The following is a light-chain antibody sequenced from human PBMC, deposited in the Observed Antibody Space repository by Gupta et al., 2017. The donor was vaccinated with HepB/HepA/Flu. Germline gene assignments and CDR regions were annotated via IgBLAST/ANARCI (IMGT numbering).Light chain of an antibody. CDR3: QAWDSNTDVV. CDR1: KLGDRY. CDR2: EDT. V-gene: IGLV3-1*01. J-gene: IGLJ2*01. Sequence: SYELAQPPSVSVSPGQTASITCSGDKLGDRYACWYQQKPGQSPVLVIYEDTKRPSEIPERFSGSNSGNTATLTISGTQAMDEADYYCQAWDSNTDVVFGGGTKLTVL.